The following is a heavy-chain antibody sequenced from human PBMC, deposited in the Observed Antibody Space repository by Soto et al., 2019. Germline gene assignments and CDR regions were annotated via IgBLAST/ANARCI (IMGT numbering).Heavy chain of an antibody. V-gene: IGHV4-31*03. CDR2: GSHTGSR. CDR3: ARVKVTTESFDS. Sequence: SETLSLTCSVSGASINTGGFYWSWVRQFPGKGLDWIGYGSHTGSRYLNPSLRSRITISLDTPNNQFSLRLTSVTAADTAVYYCARVKVTTESFDSWGQGSLVTVS. J-gene: IGHJ4*02. D-gene: IGHD4-17*01. CDR1: GASINTGGFY.